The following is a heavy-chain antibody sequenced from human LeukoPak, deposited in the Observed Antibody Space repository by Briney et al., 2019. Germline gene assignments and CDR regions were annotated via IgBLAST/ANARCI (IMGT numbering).Heavy chain of an antibody. Sequence: GGSLRLSCAASGFTFSSYEMNWVRQAPGKGLEWVSYISSSGSTIYDADSVKGRFTISRDNAKNSLYLQMNSLRAEDTAVYYCARGSSSWYKTIDYWGQGTLVTVSS. J-gene: IGHJ4*02. V-gene: IGHV3-48*03. CDR3: ARGSSSWYKTIDY. CDR2: ISSSGSTI. D-gene: IGHD6-13*01. CDR1: GFTFSSYE.